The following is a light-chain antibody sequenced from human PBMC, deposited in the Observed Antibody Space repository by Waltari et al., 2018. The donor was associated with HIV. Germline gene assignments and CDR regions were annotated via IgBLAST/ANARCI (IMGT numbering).Light chain of an antibody. V-gene: IGKV3-15*01. CDR2: SAS. CDR3: QHYNNRPPLT. J-gene: IGKJ5*01. CDR1: QSVSTN. Sequence: EIVMTQSPATLSVSPGERATLSCRASQSVSTNLAWYQQKPGQAPRLLIFSASARAAGIPARCSGSGSGTDFTLTISSPQSEDSAVYYCQHYNNRPPLTFGQGTRLEI.